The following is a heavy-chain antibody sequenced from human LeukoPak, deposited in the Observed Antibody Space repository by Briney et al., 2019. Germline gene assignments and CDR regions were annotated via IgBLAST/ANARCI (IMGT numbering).Heavy chain of an antibody. Sequence: ASVKVSCKASGYTFSSYGLSWVRQAPGQGLEWMGWISAYNGNTNYAQKFQGRVTITRDTSASTAYMELSSLRSEDTAVYYCARGLIRYFDWLLPYFDYWGQGTLVTVSS. V-gene: IGHV1-18*01. CDR1: GYTFSSYG. J-gene: IGHJ4*02. D-gene: IGHD3-9*01. CDR2: ISAYNGNT. CDR3: ARGLIRYFDWLLPYFDY.